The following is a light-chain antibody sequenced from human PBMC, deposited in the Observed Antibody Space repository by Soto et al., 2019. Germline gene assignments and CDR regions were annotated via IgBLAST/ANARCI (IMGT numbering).Light chain of an antibody. Sequence: QSALTQPASVSGSPGQSIAISCTGASGDVGGYNYVSWYQQHPGKAPKLMIYDVSNRPSGVSDRFSGSKSGNTASLTISGLQAEDEADYYCSSYTSDSFYGFGTGTKVTVL. CDR2: DVS. V-gene: IGLV2-14*03. CDR1: SGDVGGYNY. CDR3: SSYTSDSFYG. J-gene: IGLJ1*01.